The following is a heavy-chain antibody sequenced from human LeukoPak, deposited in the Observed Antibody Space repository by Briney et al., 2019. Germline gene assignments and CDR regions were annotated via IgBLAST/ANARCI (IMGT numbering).Heavy chain of an antibody. Sequence: SETLSLTCAVYGGSFSGYYRSWIRQPPGKGLEWIGEINHSGSTNYNPSLKSRVTISVDTSKNQFPLKLSSVTAADTAVYYCARSGDSSGYYYGVRRSVGFDYWGQGTLVTVSS. CDR1: GGSFSGYY. V-gene: IGHV4-34*01. CDR2: INHSGST. D-gene: IGHD3-22*01. CDR3: ARSGDSSGYYYGVRRSVGFDY. J-gene: IGHJ4*02.